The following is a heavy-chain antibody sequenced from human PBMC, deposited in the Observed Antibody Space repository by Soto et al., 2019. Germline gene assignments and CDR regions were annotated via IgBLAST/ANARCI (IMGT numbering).Heavy chain of an antibody. CDR1: GFTFSDAW. Sequence: GGSLRLSCAASGFTFSDAWMNWVRQGPGKGLEWVGRIKRKAFGGTTNYPAPVKGSFTISIVDSRDPFFLQMNSLKPEDTAVYYCTTTLGYCSTSCPWGQVSLVTVSS. D-gene: IGHD2-2*01. CDR3: TTTLGYCSTSCP. V-gene: IGHV3-15*01. CDR2: IKRKAFGGTT. J-gene: IGHJ5*02.